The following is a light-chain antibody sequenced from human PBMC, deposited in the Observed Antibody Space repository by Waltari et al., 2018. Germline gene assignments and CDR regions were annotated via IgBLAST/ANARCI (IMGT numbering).Light chain of an antibody. Sequence: DIQMTQSPSSLSASVGDRITITCRASQSIRSYLNWYQQQPGKAPKLLIDAASNLQSGVPLRCSGSGSGTDFTLTISSLQPEDFATYYCQQSDSTPWTFGQGTKVEIK. CDR3: QQSDSTPWT. J-gene: IGKJ1*01. CDR2: AAS. CDR1: QSIRSY. V-gene: IGKV1-39*01.